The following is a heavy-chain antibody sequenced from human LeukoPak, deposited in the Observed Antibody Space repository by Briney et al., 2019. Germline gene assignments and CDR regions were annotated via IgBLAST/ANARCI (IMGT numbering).Heavy chain of an antibody. CDR3: AKEVTRPNRAVAGLNY. CDR1: GFTFSAYG. Sequence: PGGSLRLSCAASGFTFSAYGMHWVRQAPGKGLEWVAIISYDGSNKYYADSVKGRFTISRDNSKNTLYLQMNNLRAEDTAVYYCAKEVTRPNRAVAGLNYWGQGTLVTVSS. CDR2: ISYDGSNK. D-gene: IGHD6-19*01. J-gene: IGHJ4*02. V-gene: IGHV3-30*18.